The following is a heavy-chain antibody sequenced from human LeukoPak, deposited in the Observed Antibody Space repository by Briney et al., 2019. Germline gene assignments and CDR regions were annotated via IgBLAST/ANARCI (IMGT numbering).Heavy chain of an antibody. CDR2: IRWNSGKI. D-gene: IGHD6-19*01. Sequence: GGSLRLSCAASGFTFDDYAMHWVRQAPGKGLEWVSGIRWNSGKIGYADSVKGRFTISRDNAKNSLYLQMNSLRGGDMALYYCAKDISAVDAYYLGYWGQGTLVTVSS. J-gene: IGHJ4*02. CDR1: GFTFDDYA. CDR3: AKDISAVDAYYLGY. V-gene: IGHV3-9*03.